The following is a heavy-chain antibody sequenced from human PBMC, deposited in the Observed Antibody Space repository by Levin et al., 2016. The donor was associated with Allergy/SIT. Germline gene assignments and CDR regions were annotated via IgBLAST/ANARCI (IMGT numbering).Heavy chain of an antibody. D-gene: IGHD6-19*01. Sequence: SQTLSLTCAISGDSVSSNSAAWNWIRQSPSRGLEWLGRTYYRSKWYNDYAVSVKSRITINPDTSKNQFSLQLNSVTPEDTAVYYCARLSKYSSGWYTDAGGDAFDIWGQGTMVTVSS. CDR2: TYYRSKWYN. CDR3: ARLSKYSSGWYTDAGGDAFDI. J-gene: IGHJ3*02. CDR1: GDSVSSNSAA. V-gene: IGHV6-1*01.